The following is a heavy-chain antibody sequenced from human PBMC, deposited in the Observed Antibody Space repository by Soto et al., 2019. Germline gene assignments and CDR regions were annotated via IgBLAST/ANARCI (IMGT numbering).Heavy chain of an antibody. Sequence: QVQLVQSGAELKKPGASVRVPCKPSGSTSTNYVIIWVRQAPEKGLEWMGWINTYHGNTKYAQKLQGRVTMTKDTSTSTAYMELTSLRSDDTAVYYCARSPGYSASWGYFYYGMKIWGQGTTVIVSS. CDR1: GSTSTNYV. D-gene: IGHD6-13*01. CDR2: INTYHGNT. CDR3: ARSPGYSASWGYFYYGMKI. J-gene: IGHJ6*02. V-gene: IGHV1-18*01.